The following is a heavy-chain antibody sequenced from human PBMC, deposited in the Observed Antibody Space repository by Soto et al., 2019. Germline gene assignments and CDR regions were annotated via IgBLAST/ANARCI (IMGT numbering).Heavy chain of an antibody. J-gene: IGHJ5*02. CDR3: ARDRHNNFFDP. D-gene: IGHD6-6*01. V-gene: IGHV4-31*03. Sequence: SETLSLTCTVSGASMSSGGYYWTWIRQSPGKGLEWIGYIYYSGSTYYNPSLENRVAISLDTSRSQFSLTLHSVTAADTAIYYCARDRHNNFFDPWGQGTLVTVSS. CDR1: GASMSSGGYY. CDR2: IYYSGST.